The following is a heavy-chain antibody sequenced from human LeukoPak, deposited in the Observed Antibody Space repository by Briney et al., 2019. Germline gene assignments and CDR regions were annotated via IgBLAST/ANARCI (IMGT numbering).Heavy chain of an antibody. CDR1: GFTFSTYA. V-gene: IGHV3-21*01. Sequence: PGGSLRLSCAASGFTFSTYAMNWVRQAPGKGLEWVSSISSSSSYIYYADSVKGRFTISRDNAKNSLYLQMNSLRAEDTAVYYCARDLDWGECAFDIWGQGTMVTVSS. CDR3: ARDLDWGECAFDI. D-gene: IGHD7-27*01. CDR2: ISSSSSYI. J-gene: IGHJ3*02.